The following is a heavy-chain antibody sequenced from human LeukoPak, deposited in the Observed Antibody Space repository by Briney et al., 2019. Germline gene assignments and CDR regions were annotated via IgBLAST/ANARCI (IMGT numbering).Heavy chain of an antibody. V-gene: IGHV4-59*01. Sequence: PSETLSLTCTVSGGSISTYFWTWIRQFPGKGLEWIGYIYYTGTTSYNPSLKSRVTISVDTSKNQFSLSLSCVTAADTAVYYCARYHQPSGPNWLDRWGQGTLVTVSS. CDR3: ARYHQPSGPNWLDR. CDR2: IYYTGTT. J-gene: IGHJ5*02. CDR1: GGSISTYF. D-gene: IGHD2-15*01.